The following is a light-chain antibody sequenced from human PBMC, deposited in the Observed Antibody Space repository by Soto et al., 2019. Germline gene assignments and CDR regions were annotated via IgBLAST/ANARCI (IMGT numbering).Light chain of an antibody. Sequence: SALTQPASVSGSPGQSITISCTGSSSDVGTYNLVSWYQQHPGEAPKLMIYEVTKRPSGVSNRFSGSKSGTSASLAITGLQAEDEADYYCQSYDSSLSGSGFGTGTKVTVL. CDR3: QSYDSSLSGSG. V-gene: IGLV2-14*02. CDR1: SSDVGTYNL. CDR2: EVT. J-gene: IGLJ1*01.